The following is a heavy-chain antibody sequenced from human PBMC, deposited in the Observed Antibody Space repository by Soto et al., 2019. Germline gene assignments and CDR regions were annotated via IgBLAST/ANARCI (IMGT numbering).Heavy chain of an antibody. J-gene: IGHJ4*02. V-gene: IGHV3-23*01. Sequence: EVQLLQSGGGLVQPGGSLRLSCEVSGFTFGNYAMTWVRRAQGKGLEWVSSISNIGGQTYYADSVKGRFTISRDMSKKTVHLRMNNLRADDTGVYFCAKEMWGWGYDIFGVDISFDHWGQGTPVTVSS. CDR1: GFTFGNYA. CDR2: ISNIGGQT. CDR3: AKEMWGWGYDIFGVDISFDH. D-gene: IGHD3-9*01.